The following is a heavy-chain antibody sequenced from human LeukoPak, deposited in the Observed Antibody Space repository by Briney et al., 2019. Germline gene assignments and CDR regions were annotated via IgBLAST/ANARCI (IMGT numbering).Heavy chain of an antibody. D-gene: IGHD3-10*01. CDR1: RFTFNTYA. V-gene: IGHV3-48*04. J-gene: IGHJ4*02. Sequence: PGGSLRLSCAASRFTFNTYAVNWVRQAPGKGLEWISYVSQSGTTIYYADSMKGRFTISRDNGKNSLYLQMNSLRAEDTGMYYCAREGHTYGSDYWGQGTLVTVSS. CDR3: AREGHTYGSDY. CDR2: VSQSGTTI.